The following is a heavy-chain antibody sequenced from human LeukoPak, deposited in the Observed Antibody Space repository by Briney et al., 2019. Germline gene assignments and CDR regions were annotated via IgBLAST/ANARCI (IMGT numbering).Heavy chain of an antibody. D-gene: IGHD4-23*01. CDR1: GGSNSSYY. V-gene: IGHV4-59*01. CDR2: IYYSGST. CDR3: AGESGNFRLFDY. Sequence: SETLSLTWTVSGGSNSSYYWSWIRQPPGKGLEWIGYIYYSGSTNYNPSLKSRVTISVDTSKNQFSLKLSSVTAADTAVYYCAGESGNFRLFDYWGQGTLVTVSS. J-gene: IGHJ4*02.